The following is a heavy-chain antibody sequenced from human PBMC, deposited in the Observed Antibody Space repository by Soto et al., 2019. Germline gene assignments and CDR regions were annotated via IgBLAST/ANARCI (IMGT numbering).Heavy chain of an antibody. CDR3: AQTTGWPGFDY. Sequence: PSETLSLTCAVSGGSITSGGYSWSWIRQSPEKGLEWIGHIYHGETTKYNPSLKSRVTISVDRSKNQFSLKLNSVTAEDTAMYYCAQTTGWPGFDYWGQGSLVTVSS. CDR2: IYHGETT. J-gene: IGHJ4*02. D-gene: IGHD6-19*01. V-gene: IGHV4-61*08. CDR1: GGSITSGGYS.